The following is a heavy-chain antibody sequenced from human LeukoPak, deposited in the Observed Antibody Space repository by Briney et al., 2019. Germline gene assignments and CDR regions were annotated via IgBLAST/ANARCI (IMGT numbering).Heavy chain of an antibody. CDR3: AGEHCSSTSCSAYYYYGMDV. V-gene: IGHV1-69*04. CDR1: GGTFSSYA. J-gene: IGHJ6*02. Sequence: ASVKVSCKASGGTFSSYAISWVRQAPGQGLEWMGRIIPILGIANYAQKSQGRVTITADKSTSTAYMELSSLRSEDTAVYYCAGEHCSSTSCSAYYYYGMDVWGQGTTVTVSS. D-gene: IGHD2-2*01. CDR2: IIPILGIA.